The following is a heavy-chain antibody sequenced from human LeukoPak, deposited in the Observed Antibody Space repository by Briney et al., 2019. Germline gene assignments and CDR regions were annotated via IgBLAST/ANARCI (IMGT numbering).Heavy chain of an antibody. D-gene: IGHD6-19*01. CDR1: GFTVSSNY. Sequence: GGSLRLSCAASGFTVSSNYMNWVRQAPGKGLEWVAFTRYDEDNKYYADSVKGRFTISRDNSKNTLYLQMNSLRAEDTAVYYCAKDTSTISVSGTCFDYWGQGTLVTVSS. CDR2: TRYDEDNK. CDR3: AKDTSTISVSGTCFDY. J-gene: IGHJ4*02. V-gene: IGHV3-30*02.